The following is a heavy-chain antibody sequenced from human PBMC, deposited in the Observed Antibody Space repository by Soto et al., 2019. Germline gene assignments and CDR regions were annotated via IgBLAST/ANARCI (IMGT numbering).Heavy chain of an antibody. CDR3: ARLGWYFDDYIWGSYRSRWFDP. CDR2: IYYSGST. CDR1: GGSISSYY. V-gene: IGHV4-59*08. J-gene: IGHJ5*02. D-gene: IGHD3-16*02. Sequence: PSETLSLTCTVSGGSISSYYWSWIRQPPGKGLEWIGYIYYSGSTNYNPSLKSRVTISVDTSKNQFSLKLSSVTAADTAVYYCARLGWYFDDYIWGSYRSRWFDPWGQGTLVTVSS.